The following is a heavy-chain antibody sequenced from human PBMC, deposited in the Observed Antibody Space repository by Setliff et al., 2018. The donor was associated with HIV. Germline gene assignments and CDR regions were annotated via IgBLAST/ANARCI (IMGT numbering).Heavy chain of an antibody. CDR2: INSDGSST. J-gene: IGHJ3*02. V-gene: IGHV3-74*01. CDR1: GFTFSSYW. CDR3: ARGYAFDI. Sequence: GGSLRLSCAASGFTFSSYWMHWVRQAPGKGLVWVSRINSDGSSTSYADSVKGRFTISRDNSENALYLQMNSLRSEDTAIYYCARGYAFDIWGQGTMVTVSS.